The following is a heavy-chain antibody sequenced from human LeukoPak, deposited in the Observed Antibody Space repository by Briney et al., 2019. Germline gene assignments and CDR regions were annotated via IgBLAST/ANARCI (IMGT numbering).Heavy chain of an antibody. CDR3: ARHTTTVTPRAFDY. CDR1: GSTFISYW. D-gene: IGHD4-17*01. CDR2: IYPRDSRT. V-gene: IGHV5-51*01. Sequence: GESLKISCQGSGSTFISYWIGWVRQMPGKGLEWMGIIYPRDSRTTYSPSFQGQVTISADKSISTAYLQWSSLKASDTAMYYCARHTTTVTPRAFDYWGQGTLVTVSS. J-gene: IGHJ4*02.